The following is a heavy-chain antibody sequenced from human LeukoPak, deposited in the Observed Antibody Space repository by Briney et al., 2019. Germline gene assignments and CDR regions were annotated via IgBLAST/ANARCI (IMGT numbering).Heavy chain of an antibody. D-gene: IGHD3-22*01. Sequence: SETLSLTCTVSGGSISSYYWSWIWQPPGKGLEWIGYIYYSGSTNYNPSLKSRVTISVDKSKNHFSLKLSSVTAADTAVYYCARERWEGSSGYFGRPYYFDYWGQGTLVTVSS. V-gene: IGHV4-59*01. CDR2: IYYSGST. CDR1: GGSISSYY. J-gene: IGHJ4*02. CDR3: ARERWEGSSGYFGRPYYFDY.